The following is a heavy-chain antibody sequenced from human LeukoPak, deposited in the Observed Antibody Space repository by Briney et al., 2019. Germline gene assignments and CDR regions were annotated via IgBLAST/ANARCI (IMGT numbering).Heavy chain of an antibody. CDR1: GGSISSYY. CDR2: IYYSGST. V-gene: IGHV4-59*01. Sequence: ASETLSLTCTVSGGSISSYYWSWIRQPPGKGLEWIGYIYYSGSTNYNPSLKSRVTISVDTSKNQFSLKLSSVTAADTAVYYCARASGSYRELDAFDIWGQGTMVTVSS. CDR3: ARASGSYRELDAFDI. J-gene: IGHJ3*02. D-gene: IGHD1-26*01.